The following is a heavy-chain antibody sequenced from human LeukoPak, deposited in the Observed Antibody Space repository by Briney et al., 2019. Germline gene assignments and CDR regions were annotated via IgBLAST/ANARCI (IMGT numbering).Heavy chain of an antibody. CDR2: IYTSGST. V-gene: IGHV4-61*02. CDR1: GGSISSGSYY. Sequence: SGTLSLTCTVSGGSISSGSYYWRWLPQPAGKGLEWLGRIYTSGSTNYTPSLKSRVTISVYKSKNQFSLKLSSVTAADTAVYYCARGDTVTVFDYWGQGTLVTVSS. D-gene: IGHD4-17*01. J-gene: IGHJ4*02. CDR3: ARGDTVTVFDY.